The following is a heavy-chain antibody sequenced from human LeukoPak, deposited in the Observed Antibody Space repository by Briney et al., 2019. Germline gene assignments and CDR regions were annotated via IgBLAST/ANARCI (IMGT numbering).Heavy chain of an antibody. J-gene: IGHJ6*03. CDR3: ATDLRDILTGPYYYYMDV. D-gene: IGHD3-9*01. V-gene: IGHV1-69-2*01. CDR2: IDPEDGKT. Sequence: ASVKISCKVSGYTFTDYYMHWVQQAPGNGLEWMGLIDPEDGKTIYAEKFQGRVTIRADTSTDTAYMELSSLRSEDTAVYFCATDLRDILTGPYYYYMDVWGKGTTVTVSS. CDR1: GYTFTDYY.